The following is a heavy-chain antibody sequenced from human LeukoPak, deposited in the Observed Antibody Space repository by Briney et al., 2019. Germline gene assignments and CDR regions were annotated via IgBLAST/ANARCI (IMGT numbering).Heavy chain of an antibody. CDR2: IWYDGSNK. CDR3: ARDSGYDSSGYHYFDY. Sequence: GGSLRLSCAASGFTFSSYGMDWVRQAPGKGLEWVAVIWYDGSNKYYADSVKGRFTISRDNSKNTLYLQMNSLRAEDTAVYYCARDSGYDSSGYHYFDYWGQGTLVTVSS. CDR1: GFTFSSYG. D-gene: IGHD3-22*01. J-gene: IGHJ4*02. V-gene: IGHV3-33*01.